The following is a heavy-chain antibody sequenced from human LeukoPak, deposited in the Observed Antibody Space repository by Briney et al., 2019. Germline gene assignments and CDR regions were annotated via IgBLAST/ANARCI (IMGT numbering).Heavy chain of an antibody. CDR1: GGTFSSYT. Sequence: GSSVKVSCKASGGTFSSYTISWVRQAPGQGLEWMGWMNPNSGNTGYAQKFQGRVTMTRNTPISTAYMELSSLRSEDTAVYYCARGGLVATIDGGIDYWGQGTLVTVSS. D-gene: IGHD5-12*01. J-gene: IGHJ4*02. CDR2: MNPNSGNT. CDR3: ARGGLVATIDGGIDY. V-gene: IGHV1-8*02.